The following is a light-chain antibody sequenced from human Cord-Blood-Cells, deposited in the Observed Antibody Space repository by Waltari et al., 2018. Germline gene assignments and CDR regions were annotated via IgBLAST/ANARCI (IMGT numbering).Light chain of an antibody. Sequence: QSALTQPASVSGSPGQSITISCPGTSRDAGSYNLLPWYQQHPGKAPELMTYEGSKRPSGVSNRFSGSKSGNTASMTSSGLKAEDEADYYCCSYAGSSRVFGGGTKLTVL. CDR2: EGS. CDR1: SRDAGSYNL. V-gene: IGLV2-23*01. J-gene: IGLJ3*02. CDR3: CSYAGSSRV.